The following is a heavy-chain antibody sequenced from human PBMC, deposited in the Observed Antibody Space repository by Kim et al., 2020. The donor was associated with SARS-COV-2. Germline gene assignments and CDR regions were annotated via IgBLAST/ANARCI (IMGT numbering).Heavy chain of an antibody. CDR2: ISSSSSTI. Sequence: GGSLRLSCAASGFTFSSYSMNWVRQAPGKGLEWVSYISSSSSTIYYADSVKGRFTISRDNAKNSLYLQMNSLRAEDTAVYYCARLPTRFDDYYYYGMDVWGQGTTVTVSS. V-gene: IGHV3-48*04. J-gene: IGHJ6*02. CDR1: GFTFSSYS. D-gene: IGHD3-10*01. CDR3: ARLPTRFDDYYYYGMDV.